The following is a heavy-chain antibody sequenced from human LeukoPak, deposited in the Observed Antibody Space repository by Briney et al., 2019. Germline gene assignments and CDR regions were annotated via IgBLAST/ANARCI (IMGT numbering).Heavy chain of an antibody. V-gene: IGHV1-8*01. Sequence: GASVKVSCKASGYTFTSYDINWVRQATGQRLEWMGWMDPNSGNTGYAQKFQGRVTMTRNTSISTAYMELSSLRSEDTAVYYCARGDSSSLSDYWGQGTLVTVSS. D-gene: IGHD6-6*01. J-gene: IGHJ4*02. CDR1: GYTFTSYD. CDR2: MDPNSGNT. CDR3: ARGDSSSLSDY.